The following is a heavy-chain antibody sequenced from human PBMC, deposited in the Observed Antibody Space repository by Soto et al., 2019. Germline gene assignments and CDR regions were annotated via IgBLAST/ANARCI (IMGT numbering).Heavy chain of an antibody. CDR3: AKSGRTTVTTDLAY. CDR1: GFTFSNYG. CDR2: ISYDGRNE. J-gene: IGHJ4*02. Sequence: ESGGGVVQPGRSLRLSCAASGFTFSNYGMHWVRQAPGKALEWVAIISYDGRNEYFADSVKGRFTISRDNSKNTLYLQMNSLRAEDTAVYYCAKSGRTTVTTDLAYWGQGTLVTVSS. V-gene: IGHV3-30*18. D-gene: IGHD4-17*01.